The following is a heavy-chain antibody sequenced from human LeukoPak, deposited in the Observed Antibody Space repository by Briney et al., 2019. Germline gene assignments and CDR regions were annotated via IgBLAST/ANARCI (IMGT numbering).Heavy chain of an antibody. D-gene: IGHD6-19*01. Sequence: PGGSLRLSCAASGFTFDSYELNWVRQAPGKGLEWVSYISSSGTTIYYADSVEGRFTISRDNAKNLLYLQMSGLRAEDTAIYYCARGVISSAWPKGWIDCWGQGTLVTVYS. V-gene: IGHV3-48*03. CDR1: GFTFDSYE. CDR2: ISSSGTTI. CDR3: ARGVISSAWPKGWIDC. J-gene: IGHJ4*02.